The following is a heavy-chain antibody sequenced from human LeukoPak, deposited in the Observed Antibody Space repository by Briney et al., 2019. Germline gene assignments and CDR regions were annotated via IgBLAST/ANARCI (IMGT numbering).Heavy chain of an antibody. CDR3: ARWGGTRQYYFDY. J-gene: IGHJ4*02. CDR2: TRFDGSIK. CDR1: GFIFSDYG. Sequence: GGSLRLSCAVSGFIFSDYGFHWVRQAPGKGLEWVAVTRFDGSIKQYADSVKSRFTISRDDSKNTLYLQMNFLKSEDTAVYYCARWGGTRQYYFDYWGQGTLVTVSS. D-gene: IGHD1-1*01. V-gene: IGHV3-33*01.